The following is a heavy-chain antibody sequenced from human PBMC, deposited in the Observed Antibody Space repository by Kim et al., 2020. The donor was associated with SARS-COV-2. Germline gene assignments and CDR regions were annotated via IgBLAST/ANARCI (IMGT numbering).Heavy chain of an antibody. CDR1: GYTFTSYG. CDR3: ARGLIDSSGYSRDAFDI. V-gene: IGHV1-18*01. J-gene: IGHJ3*02. CDR2: ISAYNGNT. D-gene: IGHD3-22*01. Sequence: ASVKVSCKASGYTFTSYGISWVRQAPGQGLEWMGWISAYNGNTNYAQKLQGRVTMTTDTSTSTAYMELRSLRSDDTAVYYCARGLIDSSGYSRDAFDIWGQGTMVTVSS.